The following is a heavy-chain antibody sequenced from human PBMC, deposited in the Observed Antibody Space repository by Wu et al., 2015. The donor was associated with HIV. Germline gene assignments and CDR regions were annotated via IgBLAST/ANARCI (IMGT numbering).Heavy chain of an antibody. D-gene: IGHD4-23*01. CDR3: ARSPPPDVYGGNSIMYNWFDP. V-gene: IGHV1-18*01. CDR2: ISAYNGNT. CDR1: VTPLHAMV. J-gene: IGHJ5*02. Sequence: QVHAGAVVELRXRAVGSVKSPARLLVTPLHAMVVRLGATGPGQGLEWMGWISAYNGNTNYAQKLQGRVTMTTDTSTSTAYMELRSLRSDDTAVYYCARSPPPDVYGGNSIMYNWFDPWGQGTLVTVSS.